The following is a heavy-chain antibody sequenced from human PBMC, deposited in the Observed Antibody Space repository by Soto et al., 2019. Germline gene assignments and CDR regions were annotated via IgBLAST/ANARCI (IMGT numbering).Heavy chain of an antibody. Sequence: EVQLVESGGGLVKPGGSLRLSCAASGFTFSNAWMNWVRQAPGKGLEWVGRIKSKTDGGTTDYAAPVKGRFTISRDDSKNTLYLQMNSLKTEDTAVYYCTTDPRGVGRTKDRYWGQGTLVTDSS. V-gene: IGHV3-15*07. J-gene: IGHJ4*02. D-gene: IGHD1-26*01. CDR1: GFTFSNAW. CDR3: TTDPRGVGRTKDRY. CDR2: IKSKTDGGTT.